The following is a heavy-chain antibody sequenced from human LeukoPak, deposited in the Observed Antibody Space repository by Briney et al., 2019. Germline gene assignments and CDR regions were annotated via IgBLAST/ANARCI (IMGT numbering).Heavy chain of an antibody. V-gene: IGHV3-73*01. Sequence: GGSLRLSCAASGFTFSGSAMHWVRQASGKGLEWVGRIRSKANSYATAYAASVKGRFTISRDDSKNTAYLQMNSLKTEDTAVYYCTRHEGIVGAPFDIWGQGTMVTVSS. CDR2: IRSKANSYAT. CDR3: TRHEGIVGAPFDI. J-gene: IGHJ3*02. D-gene: IGHD1-26*01. CDR1: GFTFSGSA.